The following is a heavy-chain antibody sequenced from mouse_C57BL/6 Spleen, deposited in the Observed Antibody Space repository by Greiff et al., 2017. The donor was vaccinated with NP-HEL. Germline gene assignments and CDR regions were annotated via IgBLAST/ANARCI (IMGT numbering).Heavy chain of an antibody. D-gene: IGHD2-4*01. CDR3: AREFYDYPNYFDY. V-gene: IGHV1-54*01. CDR2: INPGSGGT. Sequence: QVQLQQSGAELVRPGTSVKVSCKASGYAFTNYLIEWVKQRPGQGLEWIGVINPGSGGTNYNEKFKGKATLTADKSSSTAYMQLSSLTSEDSAVYFWAREFYDYPNYFDYWGQGTTLTVSS. CDR1: GYAFTNYL. J-gene: IGHJ2*01.